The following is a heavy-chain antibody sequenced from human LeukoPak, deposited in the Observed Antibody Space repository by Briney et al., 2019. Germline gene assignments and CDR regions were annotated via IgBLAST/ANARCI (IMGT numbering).Heavy chain of an antibody. J-gene: IGHJ5*02. CDR1: GFTFSSYG. D-gene: IGHD6-13*01. Sequence: PGGSLRLSCAASGFTFSSYGMSWVRQAPGKGLEWVSAISGSGGSKYYADSVKGRFTISRDNSKNTLYLQMNSLRADDTAVYYCAKASSSWYEYNWFDPWGQGTLVTVSS. V-gene: IGHV3-23*01. CDR3: AKASSSWYEYNWFDP. CDR2: ISGSGGSK.